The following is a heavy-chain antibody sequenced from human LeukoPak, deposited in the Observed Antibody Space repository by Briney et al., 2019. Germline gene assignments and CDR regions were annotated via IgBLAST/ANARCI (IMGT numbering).Heavy chain of an antibody. CDR2: INSDGSST. J-gene: IGHJ3*02. Sequence: GGSLRLSCAASGFTFSTSWMYWVRQAPGKGPFWVSRINSDGSSTNYADSVKGQFTISRDNAKNTLYPQLNSLRAEDTAVYYCARDRGWGTFDIWGQGTMVTVSS. CDR3: ARDRGWGTFDI. CDR1: GFTFSTSW. D-gene: IGHD3-16*01. V-gene: IGHV3-74*01.